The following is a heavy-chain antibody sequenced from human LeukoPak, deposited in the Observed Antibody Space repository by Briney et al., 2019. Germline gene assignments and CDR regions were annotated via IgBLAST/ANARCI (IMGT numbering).Heavy chain of an antibody. CDR1: GGSISRYY. Sequence: SETLSLTCTVSGGSISRYYWSWIRQPPGKGLEWIGDIHYSGSTNYNPSLKSRVTISVDTSKNQFSLNLSSVTAADTAVYYCARALQPLGVYYWGQGTLVTVSS. D-gene: IGHD3-16*01. J-gene: IGHJ4*02. V-gene: IGHV4-59*01. CDR2: IHYSGST. CDR3: ARALQPLGVYY.